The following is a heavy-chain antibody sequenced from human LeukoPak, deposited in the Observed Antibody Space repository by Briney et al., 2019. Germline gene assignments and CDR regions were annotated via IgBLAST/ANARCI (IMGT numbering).Heavy chain of an antibody. J-gene: IGHJ5*02. CDR3: ARADIVLMVYATPFHMTWFDP. Sequence: SETLSLTCAVYGGSFSGYYWSWIRQPPRKGLEWIGEINHSGSTNYNPSLKSRVTISVDTSKNQFSLKLSSVTAADTAVYYCARADIVLMVYATPFHMTWFDPWGQGTLVTVSS. V-gene: IGHV4-34*01. CDR2: INHSGST. D-gene: IGHD2-8*01. CDR1: GGSFSGYY.